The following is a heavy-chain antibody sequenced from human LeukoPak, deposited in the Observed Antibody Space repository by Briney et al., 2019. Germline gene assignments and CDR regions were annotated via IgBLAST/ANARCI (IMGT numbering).Heavy chain of an antibody. CDR2: IYYSGST. J-gene: IGHJ4*02. CDR3: ARHPDYGDSPFGY. CDR1: GGSISSYY. D-gene: IGHD4-17*01. V-gene: IGHV4-59*08. Sequence: SETLSLTCTVSGGSISSYYWSWIRQPPGKGLEWIGYIYYSGSTTYNPSLKSRVTISVDTSKNQFSLKLSSVTAADTAVYYCARHPDYGDSPFGYWGQGTLVTVSS.